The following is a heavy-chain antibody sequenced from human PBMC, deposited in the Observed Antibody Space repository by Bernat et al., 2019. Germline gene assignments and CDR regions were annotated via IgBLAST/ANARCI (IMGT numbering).Heavy chain of an antibody. J-gene: IGHJ3*02. CDR2: IYSGGST. D-gene: IGHD3-16*02. V-gene: IGHV3-53*05. CDR1: GFTVSSNY. Sequence: EVQLVETGGGLIQPGGSLRLSCAASGFTVSSNYMSWVRQAPGKGLEWVSVIYSGGSTYYADSVKGRFTISRGNSKNTLYLQMNSLRAEDTAVYYCARAGGYYDYIWGSYRVNDAFDIWGQGTMVTVSS. CDR3: ARAGGYYDYIWGSYRVNDAFDI.